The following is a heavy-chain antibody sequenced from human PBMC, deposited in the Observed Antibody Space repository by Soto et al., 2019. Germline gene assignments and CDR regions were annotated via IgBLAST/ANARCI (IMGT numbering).Heavy chain of an antibody. D-gene: IGHD4-17*01. J-gene: IGHJ4*02. CDR1: GFTFSSYG. CDR3: ARDPGDDDYGDYAFDY. V-gene: IGHV3-33*01. CDR2: IWYDGSNK. Sequence: GGSLRLSCAASGFTFSSYGMHWVRQAPGKGLEWVAVIWYDGSNKYYADSVKGRFTISRDNSKNTLYLQMNSLRAEDTAVYYCARDPGDDDYGDYAFDYWGQGTLVTVSS.